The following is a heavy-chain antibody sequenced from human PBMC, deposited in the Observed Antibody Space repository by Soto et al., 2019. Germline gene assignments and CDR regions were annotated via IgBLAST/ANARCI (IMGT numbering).Heavy chain of an antibody. CDR3: AKDTPLD. CDR2: ISYDGSNK. J-gene: IGHJ4*02. V-gene: IGHV3-30*18. CDR1: GFTFSSYG. Sequence: QVQLVESGGGVVQPGRSLRLSCAASGFTFSSYGMHWVRQAPGKGLEWGAVISYDGSNKYYADSVKGRFTISRDNSKNTLYLQMNSLRAEDTAVYYCAKDTPLDWGQGTLVTVSS.